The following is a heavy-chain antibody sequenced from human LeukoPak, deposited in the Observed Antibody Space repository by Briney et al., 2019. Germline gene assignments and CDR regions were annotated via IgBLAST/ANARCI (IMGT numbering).Heavy chain of an antibody. J-gene: IGHJ4*02. V-gene: IGHV3-30*04. CDR2: ISYDGSNK. Sequence: GGSLRLSCAASGFTFSSYAMHWVRQAPGKGLEWVAVISYDGSNKYYADSVKGRFTISRDNSKNTLYLQMNSLRAEDTAVYYCARVSGDVDILTRYNGRGIDYWGQGTLVTVSS. CDR1: GFTFSSYA. D-gene: IGHD3-9*01. CDR3: ARVSGDVDILTRYNGRGIDY.